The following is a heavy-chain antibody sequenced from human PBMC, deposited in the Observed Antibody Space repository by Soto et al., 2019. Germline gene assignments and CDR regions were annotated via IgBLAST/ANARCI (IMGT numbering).Heavy chain of an antibody. Sequence: GGSMRLSCAASGFTFSSYSMNWVRQAPGKGLEWVSSISSSSSYIYYADSVKGRFTISRDNAKNSLYLQMNSLRAEDTAVYYCTGIAARRMTYYYYMDVWGKGTTVTVSS. CDR3: TGIAARRMTYYYYMDV. CDR1: GFTFSSYS. CDR2: ISSSSSYI. J-gene: IGHJ6*03. D-gene: IGHD6-6*01. V-gene: IGHV3-21*01.